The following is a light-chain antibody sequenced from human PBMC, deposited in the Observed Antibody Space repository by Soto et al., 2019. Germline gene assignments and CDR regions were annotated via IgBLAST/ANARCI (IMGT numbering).Light chain of an antibody. V-gene: IGLV2-14*01. Sequence: QSALTQPASVSGSPGQSITISCTGTSSDVGTYNFVSWYQQHPGKAPKLMIYEVSSRPSGVSNRFSGSKSGNTASLTISGLQAEDEADYYCSSYSSTSTPWVFVGGTKLTVL. J-gene: IGLJ3*02. CDR1: SSDVGTYNF. CDR3: SSYSSTSTPWV. CDR2: EVS.